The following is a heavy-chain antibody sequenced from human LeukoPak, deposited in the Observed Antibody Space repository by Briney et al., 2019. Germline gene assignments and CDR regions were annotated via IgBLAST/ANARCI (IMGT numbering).Heavy chain of an antibody. V-gene: IGHV3-30*04. Sequence: PGRSLRLSCAASGFTFSSYAMHWVRQAPGKGLEWVAVISYDGSNKYYADSVKGRFTISRDNSKNTLYLQMNSLRAEDTAVYYCARVPPRIRGGTFDIWGQGTMVTVSS. D-gene: IGHD2-15*01. CDR3: ARVPPRIRGGTFDI. CDR2: ISYDGSNK. J-gene: IGHJ3*02. CDR1: GFTFSSYA.